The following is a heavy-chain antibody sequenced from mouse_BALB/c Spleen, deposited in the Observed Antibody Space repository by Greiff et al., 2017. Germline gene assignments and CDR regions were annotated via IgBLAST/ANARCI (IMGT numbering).Heavy chain of an antibody. CDR3: ARGYGNYVLYAMDY. D-gene: IGHD2-10*02. J-gene: IGHJ4*01. Sequence: QVQLQQPGAELVRPGTSVKVSCKASGYAFTNYLIEWVKQRPGQGLEWIGVINPGSGGTNYNEKFKGKATLTADKSSSTAYMQLSSLTSDDSAVYFCARGYGNYVLYAMDYWGQGTSVTVSS. CDR2: INPGSGGT. V-gene: IGHV1-54*01. CDR1: GYAFTNYL.